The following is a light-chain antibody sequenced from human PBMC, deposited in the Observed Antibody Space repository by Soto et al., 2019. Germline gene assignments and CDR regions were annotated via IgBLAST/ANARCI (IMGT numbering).Light chain of an antibody. V-gene: IGKV1-16*01. CDR3: QQYNSYSWT. J-gene: IGKJ1*01. CDR2: GAS. CDR1: LNIGDS. Sequence: DIQMNQSPSSLSASVGDRATITCRASLNIGDSLSWFQQKAGKPPTKLIYGASALQSGVPSRFRGSGSGTECTLTISSLQPDDFSTYYCQQYNSYSWTFGQGTKVDIK.